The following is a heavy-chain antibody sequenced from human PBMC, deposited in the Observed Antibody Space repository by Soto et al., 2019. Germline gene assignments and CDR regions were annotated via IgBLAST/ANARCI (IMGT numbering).Heavy chain of an antibody. J-gene: IGHJ4*02. CDR2: ISGSGGST. CDR3: AKDSSVRGAIIGEFDY. D-gene: IGHD3-10*01. Sequence: GGSLRLSCAASGFTFSSYAMSWVRQAPGKGLEWVSAISGSGGSTYYADSVKGRFTISRDNSKNTLYLQMNSLRAEDTAVYYCAKDSSVRGAIIGEFDYWGQGTLVTVSS. V-gene: IGHV3-23*01. CDR1: GFTFSSYA.